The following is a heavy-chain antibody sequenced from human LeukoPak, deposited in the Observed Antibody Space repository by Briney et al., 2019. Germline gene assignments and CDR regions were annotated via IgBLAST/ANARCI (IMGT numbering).Heavy chain of an antibody. Sequence: GGSLRLSCAASGFTFSSYWMSWVRQAPGKGLEWVANIKQDGSEKYYVDSVKGRFTISRDNAKNSLYLQMNSLRAKDTAVYYCARVRGYSSGWTRYYFDYWGQGTLVTVSS. V-gene: IGHV3-7*01. CDR3: ARVRGYSSGWTRYYFDY. CDR2: IKQDGSEK. CDR1: GFTFSSYW. J-gene: IGHJ4*02. D-gene: IGHD6-19*01.